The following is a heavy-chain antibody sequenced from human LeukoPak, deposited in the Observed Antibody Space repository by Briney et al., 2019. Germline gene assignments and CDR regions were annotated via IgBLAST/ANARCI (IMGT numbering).Heavy chain of an antibody. V-gene: IGHV4-59*08. Sequence: PSETLSLTCTVSGGSIRGYYWSWIRQPPVKGLEWIGYIYYSGSTNYNPSLKSRVTISVDTSKNQFSLKLSSVTAADTAVYYCATLLSSSWSFDYWGQGTLVTVSS. J-gene: IGHJ4*02. D-gene: IGHD6-13*01. CDR1: GGSIRGYY. CDR3: ATLLSSSWSFDY. CDR2: IYYSGST.